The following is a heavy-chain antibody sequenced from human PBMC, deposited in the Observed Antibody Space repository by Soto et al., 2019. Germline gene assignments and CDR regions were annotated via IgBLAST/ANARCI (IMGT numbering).Heavy chain of an antibody. J-gene: IGHJ4*02. CDR3: ASGSCTSAGCYPIPYLDY. CDR1: GFSLSTSAEG. V-gene: IGHV2-5*02. Sequence: QITLKESGPTLVKPTQTLTLTCTFSGFSLSTSAEGVGWIRQPPGKALEWLALIYWDGDERYSPSLKSRITITKDRSKNQVVVTSPNLEPAGTATYSCASGSCTSAGCYPIPYLDYWGQGNLVSVSS. D-gene: IGHD2-2*01. CDR2: IYWDGDE.